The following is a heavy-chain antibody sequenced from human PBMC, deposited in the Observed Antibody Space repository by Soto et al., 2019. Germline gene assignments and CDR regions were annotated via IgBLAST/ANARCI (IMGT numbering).Heavy chain of an antibody. Sequence: SETLSLTCTVSGGSISSYYWSWIRQPPGKGLEWIGYIYYSGSTNYNPSLKSRVTISVDTSKNQFSLKLSSVTAADTAVYYCARALHGYYDFWSGYYRTSIYGMDVWGQGTTVTVSS. CDR3: ARALHGYYDFWSGYYRTSIYGMDV. D-gene: IGHD3-3*01. CDR1: GGSISSYY. CDR2: IYYSGST. V-gene: IGHV4-59*01. J-gene: IGHJ6*02.